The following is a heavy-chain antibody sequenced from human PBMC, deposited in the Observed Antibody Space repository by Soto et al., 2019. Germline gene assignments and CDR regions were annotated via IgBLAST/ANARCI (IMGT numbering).Heavy chain of an antibody. V-gene: IGHV1-3*01. CDR2: INAGHGNT. CDR1: GYTFTTYT. J-gene: IGHJ5*02. CDR3: ARSNWNYEFSNWFDP. Sequence: QVQLVQSGAEVKKPGASVKVSCKASGYTFTTYTMHWVRQAPRQGLEWMGGINAGHGNTRYSPKFQDRLTITRDTSATTAYMELSNLKSEDTAVYFCARSNWNYEFSNWFDPWGQRTLVTVSS. D-gene: IGHD1-7*01.